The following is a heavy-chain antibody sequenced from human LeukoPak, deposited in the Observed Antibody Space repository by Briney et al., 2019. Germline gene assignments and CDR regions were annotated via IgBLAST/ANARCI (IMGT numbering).Heavy chain of an antibody. CDR3: ARSVTSDY. CDR1: GYIFTNYW. Sequence: GESLKISCKCSGYIFTNYWIGWVRQLPGKGLEWMGIIYPGDSDTRYSPSLQGQVTISADKSISTAYLQWSSLKASDTAMYYCARSVTSDYWGQGTLVTVSS. J-gene: IGHJ4*02. D-gene: IGHD4-11*01. V-gene: IGHV5-51*01. CDR2: IYPGDSDT.